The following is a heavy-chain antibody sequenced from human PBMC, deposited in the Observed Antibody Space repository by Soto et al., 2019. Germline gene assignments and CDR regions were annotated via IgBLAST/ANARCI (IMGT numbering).Heavy chain of an antibody. Sequence: EQLVQSGAEVKKPGSSVKVSCKASGGTFSSYAISWVRQAPGQGLEWMGGIIPIFGTANYAQKFQGRVTITADKSTSTAYMELGSLRSEDRALYYCARGGRYYYDSSGYYRFDPWGQGTLVTVSS. CDR2: IIPIFGTA. CDR3: ARGGRYYYDSSGYYRFDP. J-gene: IGHJ5*02. D-gene: IGHD3-22*01. V-gene: IGHV1-69*06. CDR1: GGTFSSYA.